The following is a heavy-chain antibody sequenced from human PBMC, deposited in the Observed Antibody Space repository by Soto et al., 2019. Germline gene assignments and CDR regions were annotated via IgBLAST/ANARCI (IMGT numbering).Heavy chain of an antibody. CDR3: ARLTGTGTDTQGRLDS. CDR1: GFRFSGHG. Sequence: QVQLVEFGGGVVQPGGSLSLSCAASGFRFSGHGMHWVRQAPGKGLEWVAFIGFDGTKKDYIDSVKGRFTVSRDNSRKTLFLQMNSLRAEDTAVYFCARLTGTGTDTQGRLDSWCRGILVTVSS. D-gene: IGHD1-7*01. J-gene: IGHJ4*02. CDR2: IGFDGTKK. V-gene: IGHV3-30*02.